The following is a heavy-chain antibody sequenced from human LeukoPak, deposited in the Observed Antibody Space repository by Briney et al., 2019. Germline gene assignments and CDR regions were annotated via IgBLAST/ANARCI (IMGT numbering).Heavy chain of an antibody. CDR1: GFTFSSYA. V-gene: IGHV3-23*01. J-gene: IGHJ4*02. D-gene: IGHD6-19*01. CDR3: ARDPVAVAGPLGV. Sequence: GGSLRLSCAASGFTFSSYAMSWVRQAPGRGLEWVSAISGSGGSTYYADSVKGRFTISRDNSKNTLYLQMNSLRAEDTAVYYCARDPVAVAGPLGVWGQGTLVTVSS. CDR2: ISGSGGST.